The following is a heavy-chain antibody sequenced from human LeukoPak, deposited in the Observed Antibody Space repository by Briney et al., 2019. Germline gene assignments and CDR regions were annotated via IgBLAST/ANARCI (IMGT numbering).Heavy chain of an antibody. J-gene: IGHJ6*03. CDR2: IYTSGST. CDR1: GGSISSYY. CDR3: ARAGYCSSTSCYFQGYYYYYMDV. V-gene: IGHV4-4*07. D-gene: IGHD2-2*01. Sequence: SETLSLTCTVSGGSISSYYWSWIRQPAGKGLEWIGRIYTSGSTNYNPSLKSRVTMSVDTSKNQFSLKRSSVTAADTAVYYCARAGYCSSTSCYFQGYYYYYMDVWGKGTTVTVSS.